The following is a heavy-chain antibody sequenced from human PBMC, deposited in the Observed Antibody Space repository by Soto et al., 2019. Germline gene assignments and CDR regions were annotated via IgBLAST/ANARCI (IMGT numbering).Heavy chain of an antibody. J-gene: IGHJ1*01. D-gene: IGHD2-21*01. Sequence: GGSLRLSCAASGFTFSSYAMSWVRQAPGKGLEWVSAISGSGGSTYYADSVKGRFTISRDNSKNTLYLQMNSLRAEDTAVYYCAKDRIVVVIAIPQHAGYFQHWGQGTLVTVSS. CDR1: GFTFSSYA. CDR2: ISGSGGST. CDR3: AKDRIVVVIAIPQHAGYFQH. V-gene: IGHV3-23*01.